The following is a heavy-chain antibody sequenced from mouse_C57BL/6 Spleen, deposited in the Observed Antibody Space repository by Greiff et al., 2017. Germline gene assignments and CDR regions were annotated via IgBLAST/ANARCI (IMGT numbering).Heavy chain of an antibody. CDR1: GFTFSDYG. CDR2: ISSGSSTI. V-gene: IGHV5-17*01. Sequence: DVQLQESGGGLVKPGGSLKLSCAASGFTFSDYGMHWVRQAPEKGLEWVAYISSGSSTIYSADTVKGRFTISRDNAKSTLFLQMTSLRSEDTAMYYCANIVGFAQRGQCLLVTVP. CDR3: ANIVGFAQ. J-gene: IGHJ3*01.